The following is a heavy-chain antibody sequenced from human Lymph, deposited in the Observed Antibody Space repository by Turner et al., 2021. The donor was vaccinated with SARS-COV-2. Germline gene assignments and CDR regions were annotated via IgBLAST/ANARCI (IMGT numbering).Heavy chain of an antibody. V-gene: IGHV3-9*01. CDR1: AVTFDDYA. Sequence: EVQLVESGGGLVQPGRPLRLSCAVPAVTFDDYAMHWVRQAPGKGLEWVSGINWSGGSIAYADSVKGRFTISRDNPKNSLYLQMNSLRAEDTAFYYCAKDLAGTYYASFDYWGQGTLVTVSS. CDR3: AKDLAGTYYASFDY. D-gene: IGHD1-26*01. J-gene: IGHJ4*02. CDR2: INWSGGSI.